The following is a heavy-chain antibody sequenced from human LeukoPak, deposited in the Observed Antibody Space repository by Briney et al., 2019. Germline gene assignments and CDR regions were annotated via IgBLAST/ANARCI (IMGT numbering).Heavy chain of an antibody. V-gene: IGHV4-34*01. CDR3: EKDSHLDV. CDR1: GGSFSGYY. J-gene: IGHJ6*02. CDR2: INHTGST. D-gene: IGHD2-15*01. Sequence: SETLSLTCAVYGGSFSGYYWSWIRQTPGKGLEWIGEINHTGSTNYNPSLKSRVTISVDTSKNQFSLKLSSVTAADTAVYYCEKDSHLDVWGHGTTVTVSS.